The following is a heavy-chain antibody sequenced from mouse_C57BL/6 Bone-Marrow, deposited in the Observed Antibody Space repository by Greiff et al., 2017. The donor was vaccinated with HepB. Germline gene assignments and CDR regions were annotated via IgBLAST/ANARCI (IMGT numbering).Heavy chain of an antibody. CDR2: IDPSDSYT. D-gene: IGHD4-1*01. CDR1: GYTFTSYW. V-gene: IGHV1-69*01. CDR3: ARKGFGKPYWYFDV. Sequence: QVQLQQPGAELVMPGASVKLSCKASGYTFTSYWMHWVKQRPGQGLEWIGEIDPSDSYTNYNQKFKGKSTLTVDKSSSTAYMQLSSLTSEDSAVYYCARKGFGKPYWYFDVLGTGTTVTVSS. J-gene: IGHJ1*03.